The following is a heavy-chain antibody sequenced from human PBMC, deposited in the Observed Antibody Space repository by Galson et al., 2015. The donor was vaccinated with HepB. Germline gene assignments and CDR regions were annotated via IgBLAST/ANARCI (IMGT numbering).Heavy chain of an antibody. Sequence: SVKVSCKVSGYTLTELSMHWVRQAPGKGLEWMGGFDPEDGETIYAQKFQERVTITRDMSTSTAYMELSSLRSEDTAVYYCAADRPAVRGYVDPWGQGTLVTVSS. D-gene: IGHD3-10*01. J-gene: IGHJ5*02. CDR1: GYTLTELS. CDR3: AADRPAVRGYVDP. CDR2: FDPEDGET. V-gene: IGHV1-24*01.